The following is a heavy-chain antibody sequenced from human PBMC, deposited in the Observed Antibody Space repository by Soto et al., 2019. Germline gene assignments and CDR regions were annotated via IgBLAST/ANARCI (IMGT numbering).Heavy chain of an antibody. D-gene: IGHD4-4*01. V-gene: IGHV4-34*01. CDR2: INYSGST. J-gene: IGHJ6*02. CDR3: GRGTGAENTVDYYYGMDV. Sequence: PSEILSLTCAVYGGSISGYYWSWILQPPGKGREWMGEINYSGSTNYNPSLKSRVTISVEKTKNKFSLKLRSVTAADTAVYYCGRGTGAENTVDYYYGMDVWGQGTTVTVSS. CDR1: GGSISGYY.